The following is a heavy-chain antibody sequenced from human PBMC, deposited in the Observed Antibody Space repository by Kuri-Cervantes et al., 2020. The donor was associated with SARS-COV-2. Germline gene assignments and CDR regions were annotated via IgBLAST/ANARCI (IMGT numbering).Heavy chain of an antibody. CDR3: ARAPDGYCSGGSCYSGYFQH. CDR1: GDSVSSTSAA. Sequence: SETLSLTCAISGDSVSSTSAAWNWIRQSPSRGLEWLGRTYHRSKWYNEYAVSAKSRITINPDTSKNQFSLQLNFVTPEDTAVYYCARAPDGYCSGGSCYSGYFQHWGRAPWSPSPQ. D-gene: IGHD2-15*01. CDR2: TYHRSKWYN. J-gene: IGHJ1*01. V-gene: IGHV6-1*01.